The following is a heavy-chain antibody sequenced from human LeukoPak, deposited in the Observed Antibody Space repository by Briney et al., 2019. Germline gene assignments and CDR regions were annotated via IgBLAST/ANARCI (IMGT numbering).Heavy chain of an antibody. CDR1: GYTFTSYD. CDR2: MNPNSGNT. D-gene: IGHD5-24*01. J-gene: IGHJ6*03. V-gene: IGHV1-8*01. Sequence: ASVKVSCKASGYTFTSYDINWVRQATGQGHEWMGWMNPNSGNTGYAQKFQGRVTMTRNTSISTAYMELSSLRSEDTAVYYCARVRDGYKLYYYYYMDVWGKGTTVTVSS. CDR3: ARVRDGYKLYYYYYMDV.